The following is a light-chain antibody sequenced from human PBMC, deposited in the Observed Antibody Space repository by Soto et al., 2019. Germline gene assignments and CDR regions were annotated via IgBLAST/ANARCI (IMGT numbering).Light chain of an antibody. V-gene: IGKV3-15*01. Sequence: IVMTQSPATLSVSPGDTVTLSCRASQSVGSYIAWHQQKPCQAPRLLVYGIYTRATGVPARFSGSGAGTEFTLTITSLQAEDFAIYYCQKYNDWPPSWTFGQGTKVEIK. CDR3: QKYNDWPPSWT. J-gene: IGKJ1*01. CDR1: QSVGSY. CDR2: GIY.